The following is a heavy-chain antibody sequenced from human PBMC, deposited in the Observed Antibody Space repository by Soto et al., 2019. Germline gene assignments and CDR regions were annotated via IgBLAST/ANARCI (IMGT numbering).Heavy chain of an antibody. D-gene: IGHD5-18*01. J-gene: IGHJ4*02. CDR1: GGSFSGYY. CDR3: VRGRGYSYGSVGRFDY. V-gene: IGHV4-34*01. Sequence: QVQLQQWGAGLLKPSETLSLTCAVYGGSFSGYYWSWIRQPPGKGLEWIGEINHSGSTNYNPSLKSRVTISVDTSKNQFSLKLSSVTAADTAVYYCVRGRGYSYGSVGRFDYWGQGTLVTVSS. CDR2: INHSGST.